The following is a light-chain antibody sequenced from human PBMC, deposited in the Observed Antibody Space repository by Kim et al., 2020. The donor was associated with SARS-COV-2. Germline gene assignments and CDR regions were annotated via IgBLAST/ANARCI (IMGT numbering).Light chain of an antibody. CDR2: DAS. CDR3: QQYHDLPIT. Sequence: DIQMTQSPFSLSASVGDRVTITCQASQDIKLRLNWYQQKPGKAPKLLISDASKLETGVPSKFSGGGSGKDFTFTISSLQPADIATYYCQQYHDLPITFGPGTKVDIK. J-gene: IGKJ3*01. V-gene: IGKV1-33*01. CDR1: QDIKLR.